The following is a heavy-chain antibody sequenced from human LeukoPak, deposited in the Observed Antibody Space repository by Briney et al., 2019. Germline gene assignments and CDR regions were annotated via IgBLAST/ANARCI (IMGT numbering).Heavy chain of an antibody. D-gene: IGHD2-2*02. CDR1: GFTFSSYA. Sequence: GGSLRLSCAASGFTFSSYAMSWVRQAPGKGLEWVSELSTSGGSTYYADSVKGRFTISRDNSKNTLYLQMNSLRAEDTAVYYCAKGHCSGTSCYTRENAFDIWGQGTMVTVSS. CDR2: LSTSGGST. V-gene: IGHV3-23*01. J-gene: IGHJ3*02. CDR3: AKGHCSGTSCYTRENAFDI.